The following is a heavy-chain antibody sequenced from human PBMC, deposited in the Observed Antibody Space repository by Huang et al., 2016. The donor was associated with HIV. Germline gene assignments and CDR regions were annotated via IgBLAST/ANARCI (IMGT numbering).Heavy chain of an antibody. CDR1: GFTFSSYG. V-gene: IGHV3-30*18. J-gene: IGHJ4*02. CDR2: ISYDAKTK. CDR3: AKGGSAAAVLDF. Sequence: QVQLVESGGGVVQPGRSLRISWAASGFTFSSYGMHWVRQAPGKGLEGVAVISYDAKTKYYADSVKGRFSISRDNSKTTVYLQLNSLRVEDTAVYYCAKGGSAAAVLDFWGQGTLVTVSS. D-gene: IGHD6-13*01.